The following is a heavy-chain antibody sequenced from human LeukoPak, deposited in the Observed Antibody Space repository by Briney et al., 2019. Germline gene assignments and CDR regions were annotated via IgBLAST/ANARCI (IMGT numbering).Heavy chain of an antibody. CDR3: ARAGAVQKQQLALDY. D-gene: IGHD6-13*01. V-gene: IGHV1-18*01. CDR2: ISAYNGNT. J-gene: IGHJ4*02. Sequence: ASVKVSCKASGYTFTSYGISWVRLAPGQGLEWMGWISAYNGNTNYAQKLQGRVTMTTDTSTSTAYMELRSLRSDDTAVYYCARAGAVQKQQLALDYWGQGTLVTVSS. CDR1: GYTFTSYG.